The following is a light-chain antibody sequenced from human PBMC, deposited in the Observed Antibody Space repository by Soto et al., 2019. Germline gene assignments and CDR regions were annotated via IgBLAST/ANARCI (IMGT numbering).Light chain of an antibody. CDR1: SSDVGVYNY. V-gene: IGLV2-11*01. Sequence: QSVLTQPRSVSGSPGQSVTISCTGTSSDVGVYNYVSWYQQYPGKAPKIMIYDVSKRPSGVPDRFSGSKSDNTASLTISGLPAEDEADYYCCSYAGSYTFVFGIGTKLTVL. CDR2: DVS. CDR3: CSYAGSYTFV. J-gene: IGLJ1*01.